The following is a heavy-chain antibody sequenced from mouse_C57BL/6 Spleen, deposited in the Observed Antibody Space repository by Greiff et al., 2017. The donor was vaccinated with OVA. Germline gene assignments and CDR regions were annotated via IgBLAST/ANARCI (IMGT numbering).Heavy chain of an antibody. CDR3: ASESQGSGYVPYAKDY. CDR1: GYTFTSYW. Sequence: QVQLQQPGAELVKPGASVKVSCKASGYTFTSYWMHWVKQRPGQGLEWIGRIHPSDSDTNYNQKFKGKATLTVDKSSSTAYMQLSSLTSEDSAIYYCASESQGSGYVPYAKDYWGQGTSVTVSS. CDR2: IHPSDSDT. V-gene: IGHV1-74*01. D-gene: IGHD3-2*02. J-gene: IGHJ4*01.